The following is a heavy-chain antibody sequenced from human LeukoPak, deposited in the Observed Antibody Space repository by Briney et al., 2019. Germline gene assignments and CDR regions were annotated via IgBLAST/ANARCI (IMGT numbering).Heavy chain of an antibody. CDR3: ARRYYDSSGYYYDWFDP. J-gene: IGHJ5*02. CDR1: GDTFSNYA. CDR2: INPNSGGT. V-gene: IGHV1-2*02. D-gene: IGHD3-22*01. Sequence: ASVKVSCKASGDTFSNYAISWVRQAPGQGLEWMGWINPNSGGTNYAQKFQGRVTMTRDTSISTAYMELSRLRSDDTAVYYCARRYYDSSGYYYDWFDPWGQGTLVTVSS.